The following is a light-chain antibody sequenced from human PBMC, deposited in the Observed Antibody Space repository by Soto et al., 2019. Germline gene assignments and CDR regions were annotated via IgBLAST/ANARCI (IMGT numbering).Light chain of an antibody. Sequence: IHMTQSPSSLSASTGDRVTITCRASQGISSYLAWYQQKPGKAPKLLIYAASTLQSGVPSRFSGSGSGTDFTLTISCLQSEDFATYYCQQYYSYPWTFGQGTKVDIK. CDR2: AAS. CDR1: QGISSY. V-gene: IGKV1-8*01. J-gene: IGKJ1*01. CDR3: QQYYSYPWT.